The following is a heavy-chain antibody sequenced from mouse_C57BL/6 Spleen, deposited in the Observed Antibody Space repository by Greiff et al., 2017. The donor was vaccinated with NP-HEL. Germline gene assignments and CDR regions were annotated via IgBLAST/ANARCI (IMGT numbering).Heavy chain of an antibody. CDR3: ARGGSLDY. V-gene: IGHV14-2*01. D-gene: IGHD1-1*01. CDR2: IDPEDGET. J-gene: IGHJ2*01. CDR1: GFNITDYY. Sequence: EVQLQESGAELVKPGASVKLSCTASGFNITDYYMHWVKQRTEQGLEWIGRIDPEDGETKYAPKFQGKATITADTSSNTAYLQLSSLTSEDTAVYYCARGGSLDYWGQGTTLTVSS.